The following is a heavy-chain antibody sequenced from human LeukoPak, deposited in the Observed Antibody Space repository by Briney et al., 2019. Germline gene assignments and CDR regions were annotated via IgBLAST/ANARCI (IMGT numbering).Heavy chain of an antibody. CDR1: GFTFSSYS. D-gene: IGHD3/OR15-3a*01. Sequence: GGSLRLSCVATGFTFSSYSMNWVRQAPGKGLEWVSYISSRSSTIYYADSVKGRFTISRDSAKNSLYLQMNSLRAEDTAVYYCASDYYFDYWGQGTLVTVFS. J-gene: IGHJ4*02. CDR2: ISSRSSTI. V-gene: IGHV3-48*01. CDR3: ASDYYFDY.